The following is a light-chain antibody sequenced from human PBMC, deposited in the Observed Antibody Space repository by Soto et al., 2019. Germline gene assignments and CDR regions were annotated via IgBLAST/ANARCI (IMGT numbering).Light chain of an antibody. V-gene: IGKV1D-12*01. Sequence: DIQMTQSPSSVSASVGDRVTITCRARQDIRSWLAWYQQKPGKAPKLLIYAASTLQSGVPSRFRGSGSGTDVTLPISSLQPEDFATYYCQQATNFPLSFGGGTKVEI. CDR1: QDIRSW. CDR3: QQATNFPLS. J-gene: IGKJ4*01. CDR2: AAS.